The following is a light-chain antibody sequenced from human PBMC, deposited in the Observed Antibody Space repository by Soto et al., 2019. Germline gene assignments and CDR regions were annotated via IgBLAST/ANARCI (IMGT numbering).Light chain of an antibody. CDR2: SSS. V-gene: IGKV1-39*01. Sequence: DIQLTQFPSSLSASLGDRVTVTCRASRDIDNFLNWYQQKPGKAPRLLLYSSSRLQRGVPSRFSGGGSGTDFTLTINGLQSEDFGTYYCQQSHSIPSFGPGTKVDFK. J-gene: IGKJ3*01. CDR3: QQSHSIPS. CDR1: RDIDNF.